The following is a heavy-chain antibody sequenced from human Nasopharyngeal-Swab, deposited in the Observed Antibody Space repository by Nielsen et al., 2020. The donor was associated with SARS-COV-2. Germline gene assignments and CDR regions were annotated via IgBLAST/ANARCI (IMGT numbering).Heavy chain of an antibody. D-gene: IGHD1-14*01. J-gene: IGHJ5*02. Sequence: GSLRLSCTVSGGSVSSGSYYWGWIRQPPGKGLEWIGSIYYSGSTYYNPSLKSRVTISVDTSKNQFSLKLSSVTAADTAVYYCARHGPGLGPWGQGTLVTVSS. CDR2: IYYSGST. CDR3: ARHGPGLGP. V-gene: IGHV4-39*01. CDR1: GGSVSSGSYY.